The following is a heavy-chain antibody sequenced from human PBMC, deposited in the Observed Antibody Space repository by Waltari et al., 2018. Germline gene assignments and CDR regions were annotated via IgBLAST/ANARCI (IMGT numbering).Heavy chain of an antibody. CDR1: GGSFSGYY. D-gene: IGHD3-10*01. Sequence: QVQLQQWGAGLLKPSETLSLTCAVYGGSFSGYYWSWIRQPPGKGLEWIGEINHSGSTNYNPSLKSRVTISVDTSKNQFSLKLSSVTASDTAVYYCARGAMVRGKLDYWGQGTLVTVSS. J-gene: IGHJ4*02. CDR2: INHSGST. V-gene: IGHV4-34*01. CDR3: ARGAMVRGKLDY.